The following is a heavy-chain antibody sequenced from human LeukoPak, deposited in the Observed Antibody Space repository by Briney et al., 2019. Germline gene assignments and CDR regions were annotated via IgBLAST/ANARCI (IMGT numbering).Heavy chain of an antibody. CDR2: INHYGTIV. CDR3: ARDQDWAFDY. D-gene: IGHD3/OR15-3a*01. CDR1: GFTFVSHA. Sequence: GGSLRLSCAVSGFTFVSHAINWVRQAPGKGLEWISFINHYGTIVYYAGSVRGRFATSRDNAKNSLYLQINNVGADDTAVYYCARDQDWAFDYWGQGTLVTVSS. J-gene: IGHJ4*02. V-gene: IGHV3-48*03.